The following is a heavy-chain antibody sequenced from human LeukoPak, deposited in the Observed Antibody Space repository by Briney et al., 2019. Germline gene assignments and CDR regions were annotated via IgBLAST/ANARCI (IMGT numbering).Heavy chain of an antibody. J-gene: IGHJ6*03. CDR2: ISSSGSTI. CDR3: ARVDGDYFYYYYYYYMDV. CDR1: GFTFSDYY. V-gene: IGHV3-11*01. Sequence: PGGSLRLSCAASGFTFSDYYMSWIRQAPGKWLEWVSYISSSGSTIYYADSVKGRFTISRDNAKNSLYLQMNSLRAEDTAVYYCARVDGDYFYYYYYYYMDVWGKGTTVTISS. D-gene: IGHD4-17*01.